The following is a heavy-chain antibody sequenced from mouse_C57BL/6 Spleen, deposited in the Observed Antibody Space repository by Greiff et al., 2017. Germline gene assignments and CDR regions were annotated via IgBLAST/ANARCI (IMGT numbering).Heavy chain of an antibody. Sequence: VQLQQSGPELVKPGASVKISCKASGYTFTDYYMNWVKQSHGKSLEWIGDINPNNGGTSYNQQFKGKATLTVDKSSSTAYMELRSLTSEDSAVYYCAREGDWFAYWGQGTSVTVSS. V-gene: IGHV1-26*01. D-gene: IGHD2-2*01. CDR2: INPNNGGT. CDR1: GYTFTDYY. CDR3: AREGDWFAY. J-gene: IGHJ4*01.